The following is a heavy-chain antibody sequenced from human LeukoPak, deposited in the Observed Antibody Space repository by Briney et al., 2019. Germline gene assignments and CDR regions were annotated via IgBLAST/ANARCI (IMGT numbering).Heavy chain of an antibody. CDR3: ARDPRYYDFWSGHPYFDY. CDR1: GFTFSSYW. Sequence: GGSLRLSCAASGFTFSSYWMSWVRQAPGKGLEWVANIKQDGSEKYYVDSVKGRFTISRDNAKNSLYLQVNSLRAEDTAVYYCARDPRYYDFWSGHPYFDYWGQGTLVTVSS. CDR2: IKQDGSEK. J-gene: IGHJ4*02. V-gene: IGHV3-7*01. D-gene: IGHD3-3*01.